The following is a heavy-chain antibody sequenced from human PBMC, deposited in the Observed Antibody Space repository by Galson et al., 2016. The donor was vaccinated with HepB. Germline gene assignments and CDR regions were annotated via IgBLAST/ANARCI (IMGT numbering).Heavy chain of an antibody. J-gene: IGHJ3*01. D-gene: IGHD4/OR15-4a*01. V-gene: IGHV3-72*01. CDR1: GLTFDEYA. CDR3: AKSGVNTLGAFDV. Sequence: SLRLSCAASGLTFDEYAMHWVRQAPGKGLEWIGRTSDKARSYTTEYAASVKGRFTISRDNSKKSMYLQMNSLKTEDTAVYYCAKSGVNTLGAFDVWGQGTMLTVSS. CDR2: TSDKARSYTT.